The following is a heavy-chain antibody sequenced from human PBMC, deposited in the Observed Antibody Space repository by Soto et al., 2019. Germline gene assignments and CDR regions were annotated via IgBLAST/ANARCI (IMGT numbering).Heavy chain of an antibody. CDR1: GFTLSSYW. CDR2: INSAGSSR. J-gene: IGHJ6*03. V-gene: IGHV3-74*01. CDR3: ARGDATLSAYYYSMDV. Sequence: ELQLVESGGGLVQPGGSLSLSCVASGFTLSSYWMHWVRQAPGKGLVCVSRINSAGSSRTYADSVRGRLTISRDNAKNTLYLQMNSLRAEDTAVYYCARGDATLSAYYYSMDVWGKGTTVTVSS. D-gene: IGHD1-26*01.